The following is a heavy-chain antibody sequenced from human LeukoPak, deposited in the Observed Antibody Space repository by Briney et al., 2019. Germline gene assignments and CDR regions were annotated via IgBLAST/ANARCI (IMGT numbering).Heavy chain of an antibody. V-gene: IGHV1-3*01. J-gene: IGHJ6*02. CDR1: GYTFTSYA. Sequence: ASVKVSCKASGYTFTSYAMHWVRQAPGQRLEWMGWINAGNGNTKYSQKFQGRVTITRDTSASTAYMELSSLRSEDTAVYYCARGCIVAAGTCDYYYYGMDVWGQGTTVTVSS. D-gene: IGHD6-13*01. CDR3: ARGCIVAAGTCDYYYYGMDV. CDR2: INAGNGNT.